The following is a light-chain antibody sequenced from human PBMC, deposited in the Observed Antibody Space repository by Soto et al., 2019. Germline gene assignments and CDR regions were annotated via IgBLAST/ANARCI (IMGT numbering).Light chain of an antibody. V-gene: IGKV3-20*01. J-gene: IGKJ1*01. CDR2: GAS. CDR3: QQYGSSGT. Sequence: EIVMTQSPATLSVSPGERATLSCRASQSVSSNLAWYQHKPGQAPRLLIYGASNRATGIPDRFSGSGSGTDFTLTISRLAPEDFAVYYCQQYGSSGTFGQGTKVDIK. CDR1: QSVSSN.